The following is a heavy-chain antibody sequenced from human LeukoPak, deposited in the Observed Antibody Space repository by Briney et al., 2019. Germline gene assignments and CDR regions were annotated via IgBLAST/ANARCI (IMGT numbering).Heavy chain of an antibody. CDR1: GYSISSGYY. CDR3: ARQTRQQWFLGTYYFDY. CDR2: INHSGST. V-gene: IGHV4-38-2*02. J-gene: IGHJ4*02. Sequence: SETLSLTCTVSGYSISSGYYWGWIRQPPGKGLEWIGEINHSGSTNYNPSLKSRVTISVDTSKNQFSLKLSSVTAADTAVYYCARQTRQQWFLGTYYFDYWGQGTLVTVSS. D-gene: IGHD6-19*01.